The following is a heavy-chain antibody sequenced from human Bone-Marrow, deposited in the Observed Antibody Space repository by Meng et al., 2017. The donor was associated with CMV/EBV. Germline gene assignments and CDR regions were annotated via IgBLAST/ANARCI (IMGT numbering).Heavy chain of an antibody. J-gene: IGHJ6*02. D-gene: IGHD2-2*02. V-gene: IGHV3-9*01. CDR1: GFTFDDYA. Sequence: GGSLRLSCAASGFTFDDYAMHWVRQAPGKGLEWVSSIRWNSCSIGYADSVKGRFTISRDNAKNCLYLQMNSLRAEDTALYYCAKALRYCSSTSCYSKGGMDVWGQGTTVTVSS. CDR3: AKALRYCSSTSCYSKGGMDV. CDR2: IRWNSCSI.